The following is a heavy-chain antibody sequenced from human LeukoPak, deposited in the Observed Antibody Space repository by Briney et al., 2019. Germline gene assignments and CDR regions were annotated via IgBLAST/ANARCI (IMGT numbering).Heavy chain of an antibody. J-gene: IGHJ5*02. CDR1: GHTFTGYY. D-gene: IGHD6-13*01. V-gene: IGHV1-2*02. Sequence: ASVKVSCKASGHTFTGYYMHWVRQAPGQGLEWMGWINPNSGGTNYAQKFQGRVTMTRDTSISTAYMELSRLRSDDTAVYYCARVGMALYSSSWYHWGQGTLVTVSS. CDR2: INPNSGGT. CDR3: ARVGMALYSSSWYH.